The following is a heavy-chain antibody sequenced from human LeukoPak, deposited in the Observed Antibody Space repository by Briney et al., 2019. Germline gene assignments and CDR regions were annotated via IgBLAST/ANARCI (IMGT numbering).Heavy chain of an antibody. CDR3: ARGDPTGTTKQNFDY. Sequence: GGSLRLSCAASGFRFSNYYMHWVRQAPGKGLEWVAVIWYDGSNKYYADSVKGRFTISRDNSKNTLYLQMNSLRVEDTAVYYCARGDPTGTTKQNFDYWGQGTLVTVSS. CDR2: IWYDGSNK. V-gene: IGHV3-33*01. CDR1: GFRFSNYY. D-gene: IGHD4-17*01. J-gene: IGHJ4*02.